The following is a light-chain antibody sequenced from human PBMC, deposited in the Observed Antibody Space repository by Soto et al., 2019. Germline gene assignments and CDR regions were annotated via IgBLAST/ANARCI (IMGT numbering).Light chain of an antibody. V-gene: IGKV4-1*01. CDR2: WAA. J-gene: IGKJ2*01. CDR1: QSVLYSSKNKNY. Sequence: DIVMTQSPDSLAVSMGERATVNCTSRQSVLYSSKNKNYLAWYQQKAGQSPKLLIYWAASRESGVPVRFSGSGSGTDFTLTISSLQAEDVAVYYCQQYYRTPYTFGQGTKLEI. CDR3: QQYYRTPYT.